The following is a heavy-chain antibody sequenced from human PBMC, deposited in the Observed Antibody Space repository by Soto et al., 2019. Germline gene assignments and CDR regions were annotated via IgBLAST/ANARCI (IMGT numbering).Heavy chain of an antibody. J-gene: IGHJ4*02. CDR3: ARRLDPLQYSDY. CDR1: GFTFDDYG. D-gene: IGHD5-18*01. Sequence: GGSLRLSCAASGFTFDDYGMNWVRQAPGKRLEWVSFISFSGNTIYHADSVRGRFTISRDNAKGTLFLQMNSLRDDDTATYYCARRLDPLQYSDYWGRGTLVTVSS. CDR2: ISFSGNTI. V-gene: IGHV3-48*02.